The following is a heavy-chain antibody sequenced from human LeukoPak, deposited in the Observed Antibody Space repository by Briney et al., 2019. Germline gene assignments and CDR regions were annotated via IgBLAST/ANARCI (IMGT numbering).Heavy chain of an antibody. J-gene: IGHJ4*02. CDR1: GGSFSGYY. Sequence: SETLSLTCAVYGGSFSGYYWSWIRQPPGKGLEWIGEINHSGSTNYNPSLKSRVTISVDTSKNQFSLKLSSVTAADTAVYYCARFGSGWHYFDYWGQGTLVTVSS. D-gene: IGHD6-19*01. CDR3: ARFGSGWHYFDY. V-gene: IGHV4-34*01. CDR2: INHSGST.